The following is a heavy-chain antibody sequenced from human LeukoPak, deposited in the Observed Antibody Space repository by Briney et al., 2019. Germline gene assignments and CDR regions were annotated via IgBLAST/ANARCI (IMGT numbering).Heavy chain of an antibody. CDR3: AREGYQLLSGDFYNYMDV. J-gene: IGHJ6*03. Sequence: PSQTLSLTCTVSGGSISSGGYYWSWIRQPPGKGLEWIGYIYHSGSTYYNPSLKSRVTISVDRSKNQFSLKLSSVTAADTAVYYCAREGYQLLSGDFYNYMDVWGKGTTVTVSS. CDR2: IYHSGST. V-gene: IGHV4-30-2*01. CDR1: GGSISSGGYY. D-gene: IGHD2-2*01.